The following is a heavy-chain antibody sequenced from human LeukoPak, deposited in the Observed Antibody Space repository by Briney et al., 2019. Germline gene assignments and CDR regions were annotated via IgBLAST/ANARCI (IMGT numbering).Heavy chain of an antibody. CDR2: INPNSGGT. D-gene: IGHD1-7*01. CDR1: GYTFTGYY. V-gene: IGHV1-2*02. J-gene: IGHJ4*02. Sequence: GASVKVSCKASGYTFTGYYMHWVRQAPGQGLEWMGWINPNSGGTNYAQKFQGRVTMTRDTSISTAYMELSRLRSDDTAVYYCASELRGRGTGTTFDYWGQGTLVTVSS. CDR3: ASELRGRGTGTTFDY.